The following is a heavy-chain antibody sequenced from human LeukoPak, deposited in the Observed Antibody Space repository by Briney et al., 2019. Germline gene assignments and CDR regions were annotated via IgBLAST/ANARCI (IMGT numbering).Heavy chain of an antibody. D-gene: IGHD3-10*01. J-gene: IGHJ4*02. V-gene: IGHV1-2*02. CDR1: GYTFTGYY. Sequence: ASVRVSCKASGYTFTGYYMHWVRQAPGQGLEWMGWINPNSGGTNYAQKFQGRVTMTRDTSISTAYMELSRLRSDDTAVYYCAREGGFYGSGNYYESWGQGTLVTVSS. CDR2: INPNSGGT. CDR3: AREGGFYGSGNYYES.